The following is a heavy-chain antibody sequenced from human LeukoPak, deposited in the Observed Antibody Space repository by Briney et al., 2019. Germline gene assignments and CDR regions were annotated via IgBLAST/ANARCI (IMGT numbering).Heavy chain of an antibody. J-gene: IGHJ4*02. CDR3: ARAGLWSSSGWVHFGS. Sequence: SETLSLTCTVSGGSVSSDSYYWSWIRKPPGKGLEWIAYMYYRGSTNYNPSLKSRVTMSVDASKNQFSLKLSSVTAADTAVYYCARAGLWSSSGWVHFGSWGQGTVVTVSS. D-gene: IGHD6-19*01. CDR1: GGSVSSDSYY. CDR2: MYYRGST. V-gene: IGHV4-61*01.